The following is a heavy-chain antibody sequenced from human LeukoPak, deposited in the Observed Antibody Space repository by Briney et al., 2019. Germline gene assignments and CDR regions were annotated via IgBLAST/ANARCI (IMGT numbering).Heavy chain of an antibody. J-gene: IGHJ4*02. D-gene: IGHD2-2*01. Sequence: PSETLSLTCTVSGGSISSYYWSWIRQPPGKGLEWIGYIYYSGSTNYNPSLKSRVTISVDTSKNQFSLKLSSVTAADTAVHYCARGYQLSLFPDWGQGTLVTVSS. CDR2: IYYSGST. V-gene: IGHV4-59*01. CDR1: GGSISSYY. CDR3: ARGYQLSLFPD.